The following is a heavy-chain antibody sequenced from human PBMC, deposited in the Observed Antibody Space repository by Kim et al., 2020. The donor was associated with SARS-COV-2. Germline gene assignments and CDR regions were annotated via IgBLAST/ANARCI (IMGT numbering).Heavy chain of an antibody. CDR3: AKSPREVDY. V-gene: IGHV3-11*04. CDR2: ISPSGSA. CDR1: GFTFSDRH. Sequence: GGSLRLSCAASGFTFSDRHMSWIRQAPGKGLEWISYISPSGSAAYTDSVKGRFIMSRYNAKKSVYLQMDSLRAEDTAVYYCAKSPREVDYWGQGTLVIVSS. D-gene: IGHD1-26*01. J-gene: IGHJ4*02.